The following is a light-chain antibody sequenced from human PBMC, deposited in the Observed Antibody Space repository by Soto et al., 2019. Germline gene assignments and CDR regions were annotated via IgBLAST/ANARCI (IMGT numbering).Light chain of an antibody. CDR3: SSYTSSSTYV. V-gene: IGLV2-14*01. Sequence: QSALTQPASVSGSPGQSITISCTGTSSDVGGYHYVSWYQQYPGKAHKVMIYDVSNRPSGVSNRFSGSKSGTTASLTISGLQAEDEADYYCSSYTSSSTYVFGTGTKLTVL. CDR2: DVS. J-gene: IGLJ1*01. CDR1: SSDVGGYHY.